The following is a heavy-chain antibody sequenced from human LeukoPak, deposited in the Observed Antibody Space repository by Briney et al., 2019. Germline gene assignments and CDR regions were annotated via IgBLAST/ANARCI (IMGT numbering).Heavy chain of an antibody. J-gene: IGHJ4*02. CDR3: ARDSNSYGSGATIDY. V-gene: IGHV3-33*01. CDR1: GFTFSTYG. D-gene: IGHD3-10*01. Sequence: GGSLKLSCAASGFTFSTYGMHWVRQAPGKGLEWLTDIWYDGSNKYYTDSVKGRFTISRDNSKNTLYLQMSSLRAEDTAVYYCARDSNSYGSGATIDYWGQGTLVTVSS. CDR2: IWYDGSNK.